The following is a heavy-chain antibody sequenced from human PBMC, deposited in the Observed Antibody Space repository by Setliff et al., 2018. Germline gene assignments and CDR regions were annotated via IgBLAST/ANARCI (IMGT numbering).Heavy chain of an antibody. CDR3: ARGGERYYSAS. J-gene: IGHJ4*02. Sequence: PSETLSLTCTVSGGSISSYYWSWIRQPPGKGLEWIGYIYYSGSTNYNPSLKSRVTISVDTSKNQFSLKLSSVTAADTAVYYCARGGERYYSASWGQGTLVTVSS. CDR1: GGSISSYY. CDR2: IYYSGST. D-gene: IGHD1-20*01. V-gene: IGHV4-59*08.